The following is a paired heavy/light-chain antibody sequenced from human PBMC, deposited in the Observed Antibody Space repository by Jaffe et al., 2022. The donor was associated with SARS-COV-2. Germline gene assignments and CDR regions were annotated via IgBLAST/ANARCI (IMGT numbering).Heavy chain of an antibody. V-gene: IGHV3-74*01. D-gene: IGHD3-9*01. CDR2: TNNDGSVT. CDR3: APVGYDILT. J-gene: IGHJ5*02. Sequence: EVQLLESGGGLVQPGGSLRLSCAASGFTFSNYWMHWVRQAPGKGLVWVSRTNNDGSVTNYADSVKGRFTVSRDNAKNTLYLLMNSLRGEDTGVYYCAPVGYDILTWGQGTLVTVSS. CDR1: GFTFSNYW.
Light chain of an antibody. CDR2: DTS. V-gene: IGLV7-43*01. J-gene: IGLJ1*01. CDR1: TGAVTSGYH. Sequence: QTVVTQEPSLTVSPGGTVTLTCASSTGAVTSGYHPIWLQQKPGQPPRALIYDTSNKHSWTPARFSGSLLGGKAALTLSGVQPEDEADYYCLLYYGGAHVFGAGTQVTVL. CDR3: LLYYGGAHV.